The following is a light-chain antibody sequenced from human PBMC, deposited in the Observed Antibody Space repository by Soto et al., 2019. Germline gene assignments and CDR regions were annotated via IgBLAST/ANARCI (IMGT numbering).Light chain of an antibody. CDR1: QSVSSSY. CDR2: GAS. CDR3: QQYGSSPGT. V-gene: IGKV3-20*01. Sequence: EIAVTQSPVTLSLSPGDISTLACRASQSVSSSYLAWYQQKPGQAPRLLIYGASTRATGIPARFSGSGSGTDFTLTISRLEPEDFAVFYCQQYGSSPGTFGQGTKVDI. J-gene: IGKJ1*01.